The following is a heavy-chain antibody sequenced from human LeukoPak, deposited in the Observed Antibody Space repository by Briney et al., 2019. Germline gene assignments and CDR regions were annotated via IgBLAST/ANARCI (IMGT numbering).Heavy chain of an antibody. CDR3: ARRGGSFQGDYNFDH. V-gene: IGHV5-51*01. Sequence: ASVKVSCKGSGYSFTNYWIAWVRQMPGKGLEWMGSIYPGDSDTRCSPSFQGQVTISADKSISTAYLQWSSLKASDTAMYYCARRGGSFQGDYNFDHWGQGTLVTVSS. CDR1: GYSFTNYW. J-gene: IGHJ4*02. CDR2: IYPGDSDT. D-gene: IGHD1-26*01.